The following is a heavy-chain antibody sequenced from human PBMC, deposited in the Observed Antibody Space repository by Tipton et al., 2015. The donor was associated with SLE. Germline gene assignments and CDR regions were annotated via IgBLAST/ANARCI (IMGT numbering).Heavy chain of an antibody. V-gene: IGHV1-18*01. CDR2: ISAYTGNT. CDR1: GFTFTSYG. Sequence: QLVQSGAEVKKPGASVKVSCKASGFTFTSYGISWVRQAPGQGLEWMGWISAYTGNTDYAQKVQGRVTMTTDTSRSTAYLDLRSLRPDDTAVYYCARQGSGELVVVVAVTGALDYWGQGTLVTVSS. D-gene: IGHD2-15*01. CDR3: ARQGSGELVVVVAVTGALDY. J-gene: IGHJ1*01.